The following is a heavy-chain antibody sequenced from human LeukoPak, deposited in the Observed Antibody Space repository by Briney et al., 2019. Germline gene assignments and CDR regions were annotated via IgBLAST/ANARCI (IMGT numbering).Heavy chain of an antibody. CDR3: ARDLLRIAARPPPHFDY. D-gene: IGHD6-6*01. J-gene: IGHJ4*02. V-gene: IGHV1-2*06. Sequence: ASVKVSCKASGYTFTGYYMHWVRQAPGQGLEWMGRINPNSGGTNYAQKFQGRVTMTRDTSISTAYMELSRLRSDDTAVYYCARDLLRIAARPPPHFDYRGQGTLVTVSS. CDR1: GYTFTGYY. CDR2: INPNSGGT.